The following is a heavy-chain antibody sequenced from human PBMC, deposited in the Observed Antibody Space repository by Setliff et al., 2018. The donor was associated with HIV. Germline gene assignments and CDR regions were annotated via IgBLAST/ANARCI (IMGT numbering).Heavy chain of an antibody. CDR2: IRYDGSNK. CDR1: GFIFSHYG. V-gene: IGHV3-30*02. CDR3: VRDYMWAFDY. J-gene: IGHJ4*02. Sequence: GGSLRLSCAASGFIFSHYGMHWVRQAPGKGLEWVAFIRYDGSNKYYADSVRGRFTISRDNTKNSLYLQMNNLRAEDTAVYYCVRDYMWAFDYWGQGTLVTVSS. D-gene: IGHD1-26*01.